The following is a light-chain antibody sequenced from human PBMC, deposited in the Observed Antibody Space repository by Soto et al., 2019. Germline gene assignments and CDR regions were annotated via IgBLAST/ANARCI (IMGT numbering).Light chain of an antibody. Sequence: SALTQPRSVSGSPGQSVTISCTGTSSVVGGYNYVSWYQQHPGKAPNLMIYDVTKRPSGVPDRFSGSKSDNTASLTISGLQAEDEADYYCCSYAGSYTYVFGTGTKVTVL. CDR3: CSYAGSYTYV. J-gene: IGLJ1*01. CDR2: DVT. CDR1: SSVVGGYNY. V-gene: IGLV2-11*01.